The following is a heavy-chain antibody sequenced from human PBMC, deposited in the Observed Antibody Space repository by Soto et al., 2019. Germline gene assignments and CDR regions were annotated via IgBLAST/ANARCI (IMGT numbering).Heavy chain of an antibody. CDR2: INTYNGNT. CDR3: ARASQCCGDCYSSDYYYGKDV. J-gene: IGHJ6*02. Sequence: GASVKVSCKASGYTFTRYGIGWARQAPGQGLEWMGWINTYNGNTNYAQNVQGRVTLTTDTSTSTAYMELRSLRSNDTAVYYCARASQCCGDCYSSDYYYGKDVWGQGTTVTVSS. D-gene: IGHD2-21*02. V-gene: IGHV1-18*01. CDR1: GYTFTRYG.